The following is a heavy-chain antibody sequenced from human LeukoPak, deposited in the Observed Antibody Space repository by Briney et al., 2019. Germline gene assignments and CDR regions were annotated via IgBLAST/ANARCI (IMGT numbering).Heavy chain of an antibody. CDR3: ASNVLMVYALDY. CDR1: GYSISSGYY. D-gene: IGHD2-8*01. CDR2: IYHSGST. Sequence: SETLSLTCTVSGYSISSGYYWGWIRQPPGKGLEWIGTIYHSGSTYYNPSLKSRVTISVDTSKNQFSLKLTSVTAADTAVYYCASNVLMVYALDYWGQGTLVTVSS. V-gene: IGHV4-38-2*02. J-gene: IGHJ4*02.